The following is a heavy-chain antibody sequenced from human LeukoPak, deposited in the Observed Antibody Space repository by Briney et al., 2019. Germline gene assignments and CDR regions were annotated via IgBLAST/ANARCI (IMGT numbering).Heavy chain of an antibody. CDR1: GGSISSYY. D-gene: IGHD3-9*01. V-gene: IGHV4-38-2*02. J-gene: IGHJ5*02. CDR3: ARVGPLRYFDWFQGSFTKKNWFDP. Sequence: SETLSLTCTVSGGSISSYYWSWIRQPPGKGLEWIGSIYHTGSTYYNPALKSRVTISVDTSKNQFSLNLSSVTAADTAVYYCARVGPLRYFDWFQGSFTKKNWFDPWGQGTLVTVSS. CDR2: IYHTGST.